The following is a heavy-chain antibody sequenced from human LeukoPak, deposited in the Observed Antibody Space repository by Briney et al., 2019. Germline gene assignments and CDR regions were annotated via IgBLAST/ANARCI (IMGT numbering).Heavy chain of an antibody. CDR1: GFTFSSYS. J-gene: IGHJ6*02. V-gene: IGHV3-21*01. CDR2: ISSSSSYI. D-gene: IGHD2-2*01. Sequence: PGGSLRLSCAASGFTFSSYSMNWVRQAPGKGLEWVSSISSSSSYIYYADSVKGRFTISRDNAKNSLYLQMNSLRAEDTAVYYCARDFVVVPAALSQWAYYYGMDVWGQGTTVTVSS. CDR3: ARDFVVVPAALSQWAYYYGMDV.